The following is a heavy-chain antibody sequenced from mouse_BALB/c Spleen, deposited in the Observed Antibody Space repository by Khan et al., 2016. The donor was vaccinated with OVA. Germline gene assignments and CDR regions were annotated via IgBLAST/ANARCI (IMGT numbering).Heavy chain of an antibody. V-gene: IGHV1S137*01. CDR3: ARSATLSNSWFAY. CDR1: GYTFTDYA. D-gene: IGHD1-2*01. CDR2: ISNYNGNT. J-gene: IGHJ3*01. Sequence: QVQLQQPGPELVRPGVSVKISCKGSGYTFTDYAMHWVKPSHAKSLEWIGVISNYNGNTNYNQKFKGKATRTVDKSSSTAYMELARLTSEDSAIYYCARSATLSNSWFAYWGQGTLVTVSA.